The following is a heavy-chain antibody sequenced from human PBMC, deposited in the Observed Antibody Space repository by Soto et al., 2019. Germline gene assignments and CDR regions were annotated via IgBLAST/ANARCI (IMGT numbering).Heavy chain of an antibody. CDR2: IKQDGSEK. Sequence: EVQLVESGGGLVQPGGSLRLSCAASGFTFSSYWMSWVRQAPGKGLEWVANIKQDGSEKYYVDSVKGRFTISRDNAKNSLYLQMNSLRAEDTAVYYCARDGGGRIRGWFDPWGQGTLVTVSS. CDR1: GFTFSSYW. CDR3: ARDGGGRIRGWFDP. D-gene: IGHD2-15*01. J-gene: IGHJ5*02. V-gene: IGHV3-7*03.